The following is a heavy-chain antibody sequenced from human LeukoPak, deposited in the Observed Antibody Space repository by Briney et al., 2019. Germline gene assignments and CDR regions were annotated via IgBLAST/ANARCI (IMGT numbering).Heavy chain of an antibody. Sequence: SETLSLTCTVSRGSISSSRYYWGWIRQPPGKGLEWIAGINYSGSTQYNPSLKSRVTISVDTSKRQFSLKLNSVTAADTAVYYCARHETADWFDPWGQGTLVSVSS. CDR2: INYSGST. CDR1: RGSISSSRYY. J-gene: IGHJ5*02. V-gene: IGHV4-39*01. CDR3: ARHETADWFDP.